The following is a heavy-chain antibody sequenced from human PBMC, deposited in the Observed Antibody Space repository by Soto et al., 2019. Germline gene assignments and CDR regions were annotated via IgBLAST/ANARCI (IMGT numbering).Heavy chain of an antibody. V-gene: IGHV3-23*01. CDR1: GFSFSSYA. J-gene: IGHJ4*02. CDR2: ISGSGANT. D-gene: IGHD3-10*01. CDR3: AKAAAYHGSASYFPFDD. Sequence: EVQLLESGGGLVQPGGSLRLSCAASGFSFSSYAMRWVRQAPGKGLEWVSSISGSGANTYYVDSGKGRFTVSRDNSKNTLYLQMSSLRGEDTAVYKCAKAAAYHGSASYFPFDDWGLGTRVTVSS.